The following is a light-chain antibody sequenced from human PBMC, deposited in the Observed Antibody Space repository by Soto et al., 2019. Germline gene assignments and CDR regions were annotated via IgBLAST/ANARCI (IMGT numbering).Light chain of an antibody. J-gene: IGLJ1*01. CDR1: SNDVGGYEY. CDR3: SSYTSSSIYV. CDR2: DVS. V-gene: IGLV2-14*03. Sequence: QSALTQPDSVSGSPGQTITISCTGTSNDVGGYEYVSWYQQYPGKAPKLLIFDVSNRPSGVSDRFSGSKSGNTASLTISGLQVEDEAEYHCSSYTSSSIYVFGSGTKLTVL.